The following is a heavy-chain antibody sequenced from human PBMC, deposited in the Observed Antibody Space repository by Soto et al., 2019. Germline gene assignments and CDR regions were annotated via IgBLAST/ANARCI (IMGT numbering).Heavy chain of an antibody. J-gene: IGHJ4*02. Sequence: QVQLVESGGGVVQPGRSLRLSCAASGFTFSSYGMHWVRQAPGKGLEWVAVIWYDGSNKYYADSVKGRFTISRDNSKNALYLQINSLRAEDTAVYYCARDRSGDSSGYYYPLFDYWGEGTLVTVSS. CDR2: IWYDGSNK. V-gene: IGHV3-33*01. CDR1: GFTFSSYG. CDR3: ARDRSGDSSGYYYPLFDY. D-gene: IGHD3-22*01.